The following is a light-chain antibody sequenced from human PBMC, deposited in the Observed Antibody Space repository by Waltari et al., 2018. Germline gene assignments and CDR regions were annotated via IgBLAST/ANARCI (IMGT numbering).Light chain of an antibody. CDR1: QNIATY. CDR3: QHSYNVPLT. J-gene: IGKJ4*01. Sequence: DIRMTQSTSSLSASIGDRVTISCRASQNIATYLNWYQQKSGKAPKLLIYGASTLQSGVPSRFRGGGSGTDFTLTISSLRPEDVAIYFCQHSYNVPLTFGGGTQVEI. CDR2: GAS. V-gene: IGKV1-39*01.